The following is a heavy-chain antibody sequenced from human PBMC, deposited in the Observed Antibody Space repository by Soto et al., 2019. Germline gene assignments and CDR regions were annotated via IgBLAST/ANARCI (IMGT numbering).Heavy chain of an antibody. V-gene: IGHV3-23*01. Sequence: GGSLRLSCAASGFTFSSYAVSWVRQAPGKGLEWVSAISGSDNSTYYADSVKGRFAISRDNSKNTLYLQMSSLRADDTAVYYCAPMGVWGQGTTVTGLL. CDR1: GFTFSSYA. CDR2: ISGSDNST. J-gene: IGHJ6*02. CDR3: APMGV.